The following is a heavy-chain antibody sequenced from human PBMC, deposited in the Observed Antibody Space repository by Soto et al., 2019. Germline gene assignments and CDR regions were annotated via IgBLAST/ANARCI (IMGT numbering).Heavy chain of an antibody. CDR2: ISKDGNVK. J-gene: IGHJ4*02. V-gene: IGHV3-30*03. CDR1: GFTFSSYG. CDR3: SGKVASGY. Sequence: QVQLVESGGDVVQTGRSLRLSCAASGFTFSSYGMNWVRQAPGKGLEWVAVISKDGNVKYYAEAVKGRFTISIDNSKNTLYLPMHILGAESTAVYYCSGKVASGYWGQGTLVTVSS. D-gene: IGHD1-26*01.